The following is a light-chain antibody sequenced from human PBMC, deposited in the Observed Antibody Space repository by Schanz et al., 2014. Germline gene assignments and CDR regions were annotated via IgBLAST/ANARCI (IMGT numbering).Light chain of an antibody. V-gene: IGLV2-14*03. CDR1: SSDVGGYNY. J-gene: IGLJ3*02. CDR2: DVN. CDR3: SSYTSIGTRV. Sequence: QSALTQPASVSGSPGQSITLSCTGTSSDVGGYNYVSWYQHHPGKAPKLMIYDVNNRPSGVSNRFSGSKSGNTASLTISGLQAEDEADYYCSSYTSIGTRVFGGGTKLTVL.